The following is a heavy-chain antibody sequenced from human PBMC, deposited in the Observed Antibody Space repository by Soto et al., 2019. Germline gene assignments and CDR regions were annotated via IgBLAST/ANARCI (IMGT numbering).Heavy chain of an antibody. CDR2: ISGSGGRT. V-gene: IGHV3-23*01. J-gene: IGHJ4*02. CDR1: GLPFSSYA. D-gene: IGHD1-26*01. CDR3: AKTSESGSYYGPLYY. Sequence: EVQLLESGGGWVRLGGSLRPSCAASGLPFSSYAMSWVRQAPGKGLEWVSAISGSGGRTYYADSVKGRFTISRDNSKNTLYLQMNSLRAEDTAVYYCAKTSESGSYYGPLYYWGQGTLVTVSS.